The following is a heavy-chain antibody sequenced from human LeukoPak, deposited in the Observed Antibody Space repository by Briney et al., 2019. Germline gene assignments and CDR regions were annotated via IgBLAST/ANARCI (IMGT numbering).Heavy chain of an antibody. CDR3: AKRLYYGSGPLDI. CDR1: GFSFSNYD. CDR2: LSDSGGST. J-gene: IGHJ3*02. V-gene: IGHV3-23*01. D-gene: IGHD3-10*01. Sequence: SGGSLRLSCAASGFSFSNYDMTWVRQAPGKGLDWVSTLSDSGGSTYYADSVQGRFTISRDNSKNTLSLQMSSLRAEDTAIYFCAKRLYYGSGPLDIWGQGTMVTVSS.